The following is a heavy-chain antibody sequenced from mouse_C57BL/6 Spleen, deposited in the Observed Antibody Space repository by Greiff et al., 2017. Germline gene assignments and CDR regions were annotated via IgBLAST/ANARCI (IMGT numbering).Heavy chain of an antibody. Sequence: QVQLQQSGAELVKPGASVKISCKASGYAFSSYWMNWVKQRPGKGLEWIGQLYPGDGDTNYNGKFKGKATLTADKSSSTAYMQLSSLTSEDSAVYFCARGGYGNPSYWYFDVWGTGTTVTVSS. CDR1: GYAFSSYW. CDR3: ARGGYGNPSYWYFDV. D-gene: IGHD2-10*02. CDR2: LYPGDGDT. V-gene: IGHV1-80*01. J-gene: IGHJ1*03.